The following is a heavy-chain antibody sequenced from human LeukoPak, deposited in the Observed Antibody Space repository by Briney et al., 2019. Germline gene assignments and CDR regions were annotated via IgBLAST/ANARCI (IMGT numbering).Heavy chain of an antibody. CDR3: AKAGRWWLSMDV. V-gene: IGHV3-9*01. D-gene: IGHD2-15*01. J-gene: IGHJ6*02. Sequence: GGSLGLSCAASGFTLDDYAMHWVRQAPGKGLEWVSGISWNSDSIGYVDSVKGRFAISRDNAKNSLYLQMNSLRAEDTALYYCAKAGRWWLSMDVWGQGTTVTVSS. CDR1: GFTLDDYA. CDR2: ISWNSDSI.